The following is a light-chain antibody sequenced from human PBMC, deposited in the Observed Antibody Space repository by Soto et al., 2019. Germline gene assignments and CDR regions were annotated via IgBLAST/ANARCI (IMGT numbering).Light chain of an antibody. J-gene: IGKJ2*03. V-gene: IGKV1-5*03. CDR2: KAS. CDR1: QTIFSW. Sequence: IQMTQSPSTLSASVGARVRINCRASQTIFSWLAWYQQKPGKAPKLVIYKASSLESGVPSRYSGSGSGTEFTLTISGLQPDDVATYYCQQYNSYPYSFGQGTKVDIK. CDR3: QQYNSYPYS.